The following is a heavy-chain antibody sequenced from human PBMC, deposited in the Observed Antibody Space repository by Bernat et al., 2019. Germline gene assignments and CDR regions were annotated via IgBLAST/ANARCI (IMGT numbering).Heavy chain of an antibody. CDR1: GFTFSSYA. V-gene: IGHV3-64D*06. Sequence: EVQLVESGGGLVQPGGSLRLSCSASGFTFSSYAMHWVRQAPGKGLEYVSATSSNGGSTYYADSVKGRFTISRDNSKNTLYLQMSSLRAEDTAVYYCVCTSCYSYWGQGTLVTVSS. CDR2: TSSNGGST. CDR3: VCTSCYSY. D-gene: IGHD2-2*01. J-gene: IGHJ4*02.